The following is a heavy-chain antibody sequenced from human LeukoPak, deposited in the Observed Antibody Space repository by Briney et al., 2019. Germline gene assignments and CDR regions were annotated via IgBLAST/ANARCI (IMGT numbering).Heavy chain of an antibody. V-gene: IGHV1-2*02. D-gene: IGHD6-19*01. CDR2: INPNSDGT. J-gene: IGHJ6*02. CDR1: GYTFTGYY. Sequence: ASVKVSCKASGYTFTGYYMHWVRQAPGQGLEWMGWINPNSDGTNYAQKFQGRVTMTRDTSISTAYMELSRLRSDDTAVYYCARGIAVAGPPLYYYYGMDVWGQGTTVTVSS. CDR3: ARGIAVAGPPLYYYYGMDV.